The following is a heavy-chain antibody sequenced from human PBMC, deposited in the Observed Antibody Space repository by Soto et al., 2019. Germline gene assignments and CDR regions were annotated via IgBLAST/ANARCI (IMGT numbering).Heavy chain of an antibody. CDR3: ARGKYNWNSNWFDP. J-gene: IGHJ5*02. V-gene: IGHV4-59*01. CDR1: GDSIITYY. CDR2: IYYDGKT. Sequence: SETLSLTCSVSGDSIITYYWAWIRQPPGKGLEWIGYIYYDGKTNYNPSLESRATISVDTSKNQFSPNLASLTAADTAVYYCARGKYNWNSNWFDPWGQGILVTVSS. D-gene: IGHD1-20*01.